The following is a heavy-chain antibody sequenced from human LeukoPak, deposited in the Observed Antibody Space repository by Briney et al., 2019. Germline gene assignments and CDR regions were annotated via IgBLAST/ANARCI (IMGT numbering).Heavy chain of an antibody. CDR1: EFTFGDHA. J-gene: IGHJ6*02. CDR3: ARGPIQQWLYNGMHV. Sequence: GGSLRLSCTASEFTFGDHAMSWVRQAPGKGLEWVGFIRSRAYGGTTEYAPAVKGRFLISRDDSKSIAYLHMNSLKTEDTAVYYCARGPIQQWLYNGMHVWGQGTTVSVSS. D-gene: IGHD5-18*01. CDR2: IRSRAYGGTT. V-gene: IGHV3-49*04.